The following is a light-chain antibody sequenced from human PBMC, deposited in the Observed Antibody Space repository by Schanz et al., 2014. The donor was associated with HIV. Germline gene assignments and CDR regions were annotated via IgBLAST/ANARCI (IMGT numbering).Light chain of an antibody. Sequence: QSVLTQPPSVSGAPGQRVTISCTGNNSNIGAGYDVHWYQQLPRGVPKLLIYGNNNRPSGVPDRFSGSKSGTSASLAITGLQAEDEANYYCSSYGGSDNLIFGGGTQLTVL. V-gene: IGLV1-40*01. J-gene: IGLJ7*01. CDR1: NSNIGAGYD. CDR3: SSYGGSDNLI. CDR2: GNN.